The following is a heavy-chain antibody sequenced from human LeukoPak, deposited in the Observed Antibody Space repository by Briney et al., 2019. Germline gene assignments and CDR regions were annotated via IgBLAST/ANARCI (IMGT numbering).Heavy chain of an antibody. V-gene: IGHV3-30*02. CDR1: GFTFSSYS. D-gene: IGHD4-17*01. CDR2: IRFDESNK. J-gene: IGHJ4*02. CDR3: AKSTALNYFDY. Sequence: PGGSLRLSCAASGFTFSSYSMNWVRQAPGKGLEWVTFIRFDESNKYYADSVRGRFTISRDNSKNTLYLQMNSLRPEDTAVYYCAKSTALNYFDYWGQGTLVTVSS.